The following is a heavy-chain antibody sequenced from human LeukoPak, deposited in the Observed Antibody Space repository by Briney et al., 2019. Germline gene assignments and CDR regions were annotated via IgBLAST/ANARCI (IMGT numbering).Heavy chain of an antibody. J-gene: IGHJ4*02. CDR2: IIPIFGTA. CDR1: GGTFSSYT. Sequence: SVKVSCKASGGTFSSYTISWVRQAPGQGLEWMGGIIPIFGTANYAQKFQGRVTITADESTSTAYMELSSLRSEDTAVYYCARDCTYDSSGYATFGYWGQGTLVTVSS. V-gene: IGHV1-69*13. CDR3: ARDCTYDSSGYATFGY. D-gene: IGHD3-22*01.